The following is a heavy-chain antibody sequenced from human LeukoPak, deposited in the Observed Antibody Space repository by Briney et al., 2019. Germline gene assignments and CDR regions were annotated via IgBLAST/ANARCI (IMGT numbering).Heavy chain of an antibody. V-gene: IGHV3-66*01. CDR1: GLTVSGDY. Sequence: GGSLRLSCAASGLTVSGDYMSWVRQAPGKGLEWVSVIYSGGATYYADSVKGRFTISRDNSKNTLYVQMNSLRDEDTGVYYCARDCELGVNWNPFDYWGQGTLVTVSS. CDR3: ARDCELGVNWNPFDY. J-gene: IGHJ4*02. CDR2: IYSGGAT. D-gene: IGHD1-20*01.